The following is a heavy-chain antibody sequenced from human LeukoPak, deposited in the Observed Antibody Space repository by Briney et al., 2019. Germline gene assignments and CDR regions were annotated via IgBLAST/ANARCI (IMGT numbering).Heavy chain of an antibody. V-gene: IGHV3-48*01. CDR1: GFTFSSYR. J-gene: IGHJ6*03. Sequence: GGSLRLSCAASGFTFSSYRMNWVRQAPGKGLEWVSYISSSSNTIYYADSVKGRFTISRDNSKNTLYLQMGSLRAEDMAVYYCARDAVSGYSSGWYSPYYYYYYMDVWGKGTTVTVSS. D-gene: IGHD6-19*01. CDR3: ARDAVSGYSSGWYSPYYYYYYMDV. CDR2: ISSSSNTI.